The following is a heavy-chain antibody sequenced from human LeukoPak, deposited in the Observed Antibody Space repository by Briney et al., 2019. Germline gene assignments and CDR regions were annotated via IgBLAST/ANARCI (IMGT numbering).Heavy chain of an antibody. CDR2: IWYDGSNK. J-gene: IGHJ4*02. CDR3: ARDGSPEYYFDY. Sequence: GGSLRLSCAASGFTFSSYGMHWVRQAPGKGLEWVAVIWYDGSNKYYADSVKGRFTISRDNSKNTLYLQMNSLRAEDTAVYYCARDGSPEYYFDYWGQGTLVTVSS. D-gene: IGHD2-2*03. CDR1: GFTFSSYG. V-gene: IGHV3-33*01.